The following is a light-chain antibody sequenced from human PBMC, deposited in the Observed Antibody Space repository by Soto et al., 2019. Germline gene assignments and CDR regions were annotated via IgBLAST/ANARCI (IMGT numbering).Light chain of an antibody. CDR3: LHALQPPPA. V-gene: IGKV2-28*01. J-gene: IGKJ1*01. Sequence: EIVLTQSPLSLPVTLGEPASISCRSSQSLPHRSGDHYLDWYLQKPGQSPQLLIYLGSNRATGVPDRFSGSGSGTDFTLKISSVEAEDVGVYYCLHALQPPPAFGQGTKVEIK. CDR2: LGS. CDR1: QSLPHRSGDHY.